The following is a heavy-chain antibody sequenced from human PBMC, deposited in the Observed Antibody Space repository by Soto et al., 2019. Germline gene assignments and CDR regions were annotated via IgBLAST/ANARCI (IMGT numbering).Heavy chain of an antibody. V-gene: IGHV1-69*06. CDR3: AETDYYDCGWRTFDI. CDR1: GGTFSSYA. Sequence: QVQLVQSGAEVKKPGSSVKVSCKASGGTFSSYAINWVRQAPGQGLEWMGGIIPIFGTANYAQKFQGRVTITADICTSSVYMERPRPGYEDMYVYYCAETDYYDCGWRTFDIWGQGTMVTVSS. D-gene: IGHD3-22*01. CDR2: IIPIFGTA. J-gene: IGHJ3*02.